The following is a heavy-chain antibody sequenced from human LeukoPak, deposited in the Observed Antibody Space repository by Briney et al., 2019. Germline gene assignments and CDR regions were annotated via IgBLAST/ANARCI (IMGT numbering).Heavy chain of an antibody. V-gene: IGHV3-73*01. Sequence: GGSLKLSCAASGFTFSGSAMHWVRQASGKGLEWVGRIRSKANSYATAYAASVKGRFTISRDDSKNTAYLQMNSLKTEDTAVYYCTGSYSGSYKIYMDVWGKGTTVTVSS. D-gene: IGHD1-26*01. CDR1: GFTFSGSA. J-gene: IGHJ6*03. CDR3: TGSYSGSYKIYMDV. CDR2: IRSKANSYAT.